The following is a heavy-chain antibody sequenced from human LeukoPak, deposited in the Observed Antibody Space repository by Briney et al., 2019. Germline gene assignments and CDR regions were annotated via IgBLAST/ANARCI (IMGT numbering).Heavy chain of an antibody. CDR1: GASISSTSYY. D-gene: IGHD5-18*01. CDR2: TYYRGTT. CDR3: RVDTPFFDY. J-gene: IGHJ4*02. V-gene: IGHV4-39*07. Sequence: SETLSLTCTVSGASISSTSYYWGWIRQPPGKGLEWIGSTYYRGTTYYNPSLKSRVTISVDTSKNQFSLQLSSVTAADTAVYYCRVDTPFFDYWGQGTLVTVSS.